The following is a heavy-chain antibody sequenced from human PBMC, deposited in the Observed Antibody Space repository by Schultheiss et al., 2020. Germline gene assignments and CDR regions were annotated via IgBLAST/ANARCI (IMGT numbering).Heavy chain of an antibody. V-gene: IGHV3-53*01. Sequence: GGSLRLSCAASGFTVSSNYMSWVRQAPGKGLEWVSVIYSGGSTYYADSVKGRFTISRDNSKNTLYLQMNSLRAEDTAVYYCAKGVVVAAIRSNWFDPWGQGTLVTGSS. CDR2: IYSGGST. D-gene: IGHD2-15*01. CDR3: AKGVVVAAIRSNWFDP. CDR1: GFTVSSNY. J-gene: IGHJ5*02.